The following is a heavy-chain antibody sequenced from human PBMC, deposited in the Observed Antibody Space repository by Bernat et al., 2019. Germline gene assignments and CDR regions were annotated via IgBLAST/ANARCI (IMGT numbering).Heavy chain of an antibody. CDR2: IWYDGSNK. CDR3: AGGVGMGSGWYFDS. CDR1: GFTFSSYG. J-gene: IGHJ4*02. Sequence: QVQLVESGGGVVQPGRSLRLSCAASGFTFSSYGMHWVRQAPGKGLEWVAVIWYDGSNKYYAITVKARFTISDDNPKTRLKLQRNALRAGARASFYCAGGVGMGSGWYFDSWGQETLAAV. V-gene: IGHV3-33*01. D-gene: IGHD6-19*01.